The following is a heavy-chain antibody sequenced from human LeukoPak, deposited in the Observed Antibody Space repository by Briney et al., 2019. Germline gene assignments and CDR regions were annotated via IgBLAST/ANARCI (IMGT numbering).Heavy chain of an antibody. Sequence: SETLSLTCTVSGGSISSYYWSWIRQPPGKGLEWIGYIYYSGITNYNPSLKSRVTISVVTSKNHFSLKLSSVTAADTAVYYCARGDYGGKSDYWGQGTLVTVSS. CDR1: GGSISSYY. J-gene: IGHJ4*02. D-gene: IGHD4-23*01. CDR3: ARGDYGGKSDY. CDR2: IYYSGIT. V-gene: IGHV4-59*01.